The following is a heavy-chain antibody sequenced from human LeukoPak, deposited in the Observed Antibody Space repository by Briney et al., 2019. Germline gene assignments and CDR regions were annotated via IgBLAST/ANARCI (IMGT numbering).Heavy chain of an antibody. CDR1: GFTFSNYA. CDR3: ARDQGWFDP. CDR2: ISYDGSNK. J-gene: IGHJ5*02. Sequence: GGSLRLSCAASGFTFSNYAMHWVRQAPGKGLEWVAVISYDGSNKYYADSVKGRFTISRDNSKNTLYLQMNSLRAEDTAVYYCARDQGWFDPWGQGTLVTVSS. V-gene: IGHV3-30-3*01.